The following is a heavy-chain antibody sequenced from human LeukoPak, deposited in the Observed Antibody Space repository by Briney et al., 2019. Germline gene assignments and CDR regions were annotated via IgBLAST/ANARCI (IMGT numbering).Heavy chain of an antibody. CDR3: ARGATTNPNYYYYYGMDV. Sequence: GGSLRLSCAASGFTFSSYGMHWVRQAPGKVLEWVAVIWYDGSNKYYADSVKGRFTISRDNSKNTLYLQMNSLRAEDTAVYYCARGATTNPNYYYYYGMDVWGQGTTVTVSS. CDR2: IWYDGSNK. CDR1: GFTFSSYG. D-gene: IGHD1-7*01. J-gene: IGHJ6*02. V-gene: IGHV3-33*01.